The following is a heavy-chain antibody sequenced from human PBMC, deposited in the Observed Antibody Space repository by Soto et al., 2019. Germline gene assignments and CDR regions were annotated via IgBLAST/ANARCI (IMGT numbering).Heavy chain of an antibody. Sequence: GGSLRLSCAASGFTFSISSMNWVRQAPGGGLEWISYISNSGSTIYYADSVKGRFTISRDNAKKSLYLQMDSLTAEDTAIYYCATSFDYWGRGTLVTVSS. CDR2: ISNSGSTI. V-gene: IGHV3-48*01. J-gene: IGHJ4*02. CDR1: GFTFSISS. CDR3: ATSFDY.